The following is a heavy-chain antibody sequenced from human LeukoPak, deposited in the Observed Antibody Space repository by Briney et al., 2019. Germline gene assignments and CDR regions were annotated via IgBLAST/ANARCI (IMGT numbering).Heavy chain of an antibody. CDR2: IYYSGST. Sequence: PSETLSLTCTVSGGSISSSSYYWGWIRQPPGKGLERIGSIYYSGSTYYNPSLKSRVTISVDTSKNQFSLKLSSVTAADTAVYYCARAHPLAYSGGDCYSPSYFDYWGQGTLVTVSS. D-gene: IGHD2-21*02. CDR1: GGSISSSSYY. J-gene: IGHJ4*02. CDR3: ARAHPLAYSGGDCYSPSYFDY. V-gene: IGHV4-39*07.